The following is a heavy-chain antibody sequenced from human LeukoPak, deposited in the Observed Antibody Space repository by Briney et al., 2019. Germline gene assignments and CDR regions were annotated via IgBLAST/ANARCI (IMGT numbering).Heavy chain of an antibody. J-gene: IGHJ4*02. CDR2: INAGNGNT. D-gene: IGHD3-22*01. CDR3: AREGDDSSGYYTDY. CDR1: GYTFTSYA. V-gene: IGHV1-3*01. Sequence: ASVTVSCKASGYTFTSYAMHWVRQAPGQRLEWMGWINAGNGNTKYSQKFQGRVTITRDTSASTAYMELSSLRSEATAVYYCAREGDDSSGYYTDYWGQGTLVTVSS.